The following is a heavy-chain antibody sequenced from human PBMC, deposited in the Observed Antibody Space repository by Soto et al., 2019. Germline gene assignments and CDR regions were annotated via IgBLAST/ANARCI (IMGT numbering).Heavy chain of an antibody. CDR3: ARDFGLRWLRGWFDP. CDR1: GFTFSSYG. J-gene: IGHJ5*02. CDR2: IWYDGSNI. D-gene: IGHD4-17*01. V-gene: IGHV3-33*01. Sequence: QVQLVESGGGVVQPGRSLRLSCAASGFTFSSYGMHWVRQAPGKGLEWVAVIWYDGSNIYYADSVKGRFTISRDNSKNTLYLQMNSLRAEDTAVYYCARDFGLRWLRGWFDPWGQGTLVTVSS.